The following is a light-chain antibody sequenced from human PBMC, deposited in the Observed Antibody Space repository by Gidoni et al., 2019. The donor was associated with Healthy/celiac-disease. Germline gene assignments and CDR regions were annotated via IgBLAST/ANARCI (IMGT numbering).Light chain of an antibody. V-gene: IGLV1-47*01. Sequence: QSVLTQPPSASGTPGQGVTISCSGSSSNIGSNYVYWYQQLPGTAPKLLIYRNNQRPSGVPDRFSGSKSGTSASLAISGLRSEDEADYYCAAWDDSLSGVVFGGGTKLTVV. CDR1: SSNIGSNY. CDR2: RNN. CDR3: AAWDDSLSGVV. J-gene: IGLJ2*01.